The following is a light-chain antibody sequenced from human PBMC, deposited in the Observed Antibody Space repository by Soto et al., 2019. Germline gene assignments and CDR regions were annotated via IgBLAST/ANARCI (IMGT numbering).Light chain of an antibody. Sequence: IYLAHAPSPTFASLGERLTNTFLASQTISSWLAWYQQKPGKAPNLLIYRASSLQSGVPSRFSGSGFGTEFTLIISSLQPDDFATYYCQQYNSYSRTFGQGTKVDIK. J-gene: IGKJ1*01. CDR2: RAS. CDR1: QTISSW. CDR3: QQYNSYSRT. V-gene: IGKV1-5*03.